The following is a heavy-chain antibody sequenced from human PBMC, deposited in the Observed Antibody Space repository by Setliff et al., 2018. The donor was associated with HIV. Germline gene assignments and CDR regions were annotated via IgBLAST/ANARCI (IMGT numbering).Heavy chain of an antibody. CDR2: INHSGST. CDR1: GGSFSGFY. J-gene: IGHJ4*02. D-gene: IGHD6-19*01. CDR3: ARGPPGSSIGWYVGY. V-gene: IGHV4-34*01. Sequence: SETLSLTCAVYGGSFSGFYWNWIRQPPGKGLEWIGEINHSGSTNYNPSLKSRVTISVDTPKNQFSLRLSSVIAADTAVYYCARGPPGSSIGWYVGYWGQGTLVTVS.